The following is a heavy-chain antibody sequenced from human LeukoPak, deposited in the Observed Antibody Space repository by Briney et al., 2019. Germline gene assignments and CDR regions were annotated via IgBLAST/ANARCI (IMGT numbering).Heavy chain of an antibody. V-gene: IGHV4-39*01. D-gene: IGHD6-13*01. J-gene: IGHJ5*02. Sequence: PSETLSLTCTVSGGSISSSSYYWGWIRQPPGTGLEWIGSIYYSGSTYYNPSLKSRVTISVDTSKNQFSLKLSSVTAADTAVYYCARRAAAALNWFDPWGQGTLFTVSS. CDR1: GGSISSSSYY. CDR3: ARRAAAALNWFDP. CDR2: IYYSGST.